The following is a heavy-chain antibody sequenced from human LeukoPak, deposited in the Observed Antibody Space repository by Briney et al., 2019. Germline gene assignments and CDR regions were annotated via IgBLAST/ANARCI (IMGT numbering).Heavy chain of an antibody. V-gene: IGHV4-34*01. Sequence: SETLSLTCTVSGGSISNYYWSWIRQPPGKGLEWIGEINHSGSTNYNPSLKSRVTISVDTSKNQFSLKLSSVTAADTAVYYCARGGRYGWRYFDYWGQGTLVTVSS. CDR1: GGSISNYY. CDR3: ARGGRYGWRYFDY. CDR2: INHSGST. J-gene: IGHJ4*02. D-gene: IGHD2-8*02.